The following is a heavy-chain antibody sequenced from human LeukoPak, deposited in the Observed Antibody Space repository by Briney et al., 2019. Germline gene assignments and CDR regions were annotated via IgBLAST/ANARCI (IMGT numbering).Heavy chain of an antibody. CDR1: GFTFSSYG. CDR3: AKDHSIVVVPAATYGNWFDP. Sequence: PGGSLRLSCAAYGFTFSSYGMHWVRQAPGKGLEWVAFIRYDGSNKYYADSVKGRFTISRDNSKNTLYLQMNSLRAEDTAVYYCAKDHSIVVVPAATYGNWFDPWGQGTLVTVSS. CDR2: IRYDGSNK. V-gene: IGHV3-30*02. D-gene: IGHD2-2*01. J-gene: IGHJ5*02.